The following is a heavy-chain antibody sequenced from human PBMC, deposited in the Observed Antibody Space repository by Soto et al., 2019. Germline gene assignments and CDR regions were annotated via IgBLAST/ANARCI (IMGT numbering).Heavy chain of an antibody. V-gene: IGHV4-34*01. J-gene: IGHJ4*02. Sequence: QVQLQQWGAGLLKPSETLSLTCAVYGGSFSGYYWTWIRQPPGTGLEWIGKIKHSGSTNYNPSLNSRVTISVDTAKNHFSLKLTSVTAADTAVYYCARDKITGLFDYWGQGTLVTVSS. CDR3: ARDKITGLFDY. D-gene: IGHD2-8*02. CDR2: IKHSGST. CDR1: GGSFSGYY.